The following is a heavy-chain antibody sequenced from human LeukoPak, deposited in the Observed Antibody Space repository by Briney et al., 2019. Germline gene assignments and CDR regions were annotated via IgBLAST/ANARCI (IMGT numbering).Heavy chain of an antibody. D-gene: IGHD6-19*01. CDR3: ARGGSGWDDAFDI. J-gene: IGHJ3*02. CDR2: IRYDGSNK. CDR1: GFTFSSYG. V-gene: IGHV3-30*02. Sequence: PGGSLRLSCAASGFTFSSYGMHWVRQAPGKGLEWVAFIRYDGSNKYYADSVKGRFTISRDNSKNTLYLQMNSLRAEDTAVYYCARGGSGWDDAFDIWGQGTMVTVSS.